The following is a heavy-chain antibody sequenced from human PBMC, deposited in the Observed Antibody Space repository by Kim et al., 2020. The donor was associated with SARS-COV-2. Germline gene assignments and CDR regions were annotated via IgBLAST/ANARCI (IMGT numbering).Heavy chain of an antibody. CDR3: AREGDGITGFYGMDV. V-gene: IGHV3-7*03. J-gene: IGHJ6*02. Sequence: GGSLRLSCAASGFTFSSYWMSWVRQAPGKGLEWVANIKQDGSEKYYVDSVKGRFTISRDNAKNSLYLQMNSLRAEDTAVYYCAREGDGITGFYGMDVWGQGTTVTVSS. D-gene: IGHD1-20*01. CDR2: IKQDGSEK. CDR1: GFTFSSYW.